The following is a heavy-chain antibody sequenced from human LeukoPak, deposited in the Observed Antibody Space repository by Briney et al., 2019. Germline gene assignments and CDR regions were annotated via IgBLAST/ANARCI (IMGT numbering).Heavy chain of an antibody. J-gene: IGHJ3*02. CDR2: IYPGDSDT. D-gene: IGHD3-22*01. V-gene: IGHV5-51*01. CDR3: ARHYYYDSSGYYYAFDI. Sequence: KVSCKAPGYTFTSYWIGWVRQMPGKGLEWMGIIYPGDSDTRYSPSFQGQVTISADKSISTAYLQWSSLKASDTAMYYCARHYYYDSSGYYYAFDIWGQGTMVTVSS. CDR1: GYTFTSYW.